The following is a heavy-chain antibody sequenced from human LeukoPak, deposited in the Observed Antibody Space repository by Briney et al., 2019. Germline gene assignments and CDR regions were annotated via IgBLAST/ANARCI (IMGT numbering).Heavy chain of an antibody. D-gene: IGHD3-10*01. J-gene: IGHJ5*02. CDR2: ISISSSYT. Sequence: GGSLRLSCAASGFTFSDYYMSWISQAPGKGLEWVSYISISSSYTNYADSVKGRFTISRDNAKNSLYLQMNSLRAEDTAVYYCAREGSPAYYYGSGAFNWFDPWGQGTLVTVSS. CDR1: GFTFSDYY. CDR3: AREGSPAYYYGSGAFNWFDP. V-gene: IGHV3-11*06.